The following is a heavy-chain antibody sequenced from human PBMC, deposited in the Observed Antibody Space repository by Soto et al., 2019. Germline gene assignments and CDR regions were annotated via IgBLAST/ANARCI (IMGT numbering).Heavy chain of an antibody. CDR1: GYTFTGYY. J-gene: IGHJ4*02. D-gene: IGHD3-22*01. CDR2: INPIFGTA. CDR3: ASGGRGYYYDSSGYYPRLDY. V-gene: IGHV1-69*13. Sequence: SVKVSCKASGYTFTGYYMHWVRQAPGQGLEWMGWINPIFGTANYAQKFQGRVTITADESTSTAYMELSSLRSEDTAVYYCASGGRGYYYDSSGYYPRLDYWGQGTLVTVSS.